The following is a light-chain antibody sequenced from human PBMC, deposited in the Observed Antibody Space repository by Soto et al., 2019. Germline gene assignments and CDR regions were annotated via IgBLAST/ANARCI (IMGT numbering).Light chain of an antibody. CDR2: INYDGTH. CDR1: SEYITYA. CDR3: QTLGTGIQV. Sequence: QAVVTRSPSASASLGASVKLTCTLSSEYITYAIAWHQQQSGTGPRFLMKINYDGTHSKGDGFSARFSGSSSGAERHLTIHCLQSQVEPDYLCQTLGTGIQVFGGGTKLTVL. J-gene: IGLJ3*02. V-gene: IGLV4-69*01.